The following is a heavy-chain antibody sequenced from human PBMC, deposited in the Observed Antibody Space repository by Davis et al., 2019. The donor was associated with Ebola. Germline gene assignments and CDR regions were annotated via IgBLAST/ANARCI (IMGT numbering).Heavy chain of an antibody. V-gene: IGHV4-39*01. J-gene: IGHJ5*02. CDR2: VYYSGTT. CDR3: ARQTYSGSGSGFDP. Sequence: SEILSLTCSVSGGSINSGTYYWGWVRQPPGKGLEWVGTVYYSGTTYYNPSLKSRLAISVDTSRNQFSLRLRSVTATDTAVYYCARQTYSGSGSGFDPWGPGTLVTVSS. CDR1: GGSINSGTYY. D-gene: IGHD3-10*01.